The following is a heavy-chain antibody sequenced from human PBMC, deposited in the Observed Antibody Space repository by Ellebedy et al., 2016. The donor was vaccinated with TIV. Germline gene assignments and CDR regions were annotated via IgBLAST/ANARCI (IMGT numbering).Heavy chain of an antibody. Sequence: MPSETLSLTCSVSGGSITGYYWSWIRQPPGKGLEWIGYIFNSERNRYNTNYSPSLSGRVTISIDTSKNQVSLKMNSVTAADTAVYYCARHREQWLVDWYFDPWGRGTLVSVSS. CDR2: IFNSERNRYNT. J-gene: IGHJ2*01. CDR1: GGSITGYY. CDR3: ARHREQWLVDWYFDP. D-gene: IGHD6-19*01. V-gene: IGHV4-59*08.